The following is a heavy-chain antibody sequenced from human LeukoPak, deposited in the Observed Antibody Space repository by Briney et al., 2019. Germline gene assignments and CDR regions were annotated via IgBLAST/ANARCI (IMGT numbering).Heavy chain of an antibody. CDR1: GFTFSSYW. V-gene: IGHV3-7*03. D-gene: IGHD3-3*01. J-gene: IGHJ4*02. Sequence: GGSLRLSCAASGFTFSSYWMSWVRQAPGKGLEWVANIKQDGSEKYYVDSVKGRFTISRDNAKNSLYLQMNSLRAEDTAVYYCAKSGYDFWSGYYGYWGQGTLVTVSS. CDR3: AKSGYDFWSGYYGY. CDR2: IKQDGSEK.